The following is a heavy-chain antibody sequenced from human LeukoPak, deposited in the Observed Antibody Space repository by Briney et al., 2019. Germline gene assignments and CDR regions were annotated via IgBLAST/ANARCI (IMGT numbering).Heavy chain of an antibody. Sequence: SETLSLTCAVYGGSFSGYYWSWIRQPPGKGLEWIGEINHSGSTNYNPSLKSRVTISVDTSKNQFSLKLRSVTAADTAVYYCAQGYCGSTPMDCYYYYGMDVWGQGTTVTVSS. V-gene: IGHV4-34*01. D-gene: IGHD2-2*01. CDR3: AQGYCGSTPMDCYYYYGMDV. CDR1: GGSFSGYY. CDR2: INHSGST. J-gene: IGHJ6*02.